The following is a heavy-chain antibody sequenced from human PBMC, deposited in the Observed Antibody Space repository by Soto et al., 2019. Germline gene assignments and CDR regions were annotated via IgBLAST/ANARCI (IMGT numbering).Heavy chain of an antibody. CDR3: ARLVDTADFDY. J-gene: IGHJ4*02. D-gene: IGHD5-18*01. CDR2: IIPILGIA. Sequence: QVQLVQSGAEVKKPGSSVKVSCKASGGTFSSYTISWVRQAPGQGLEWMGRIIPILGIANYAEKFQGRVTITADKSTSTAYMELSSLRSEDTAVYYCARLVDTADFDYWGQGPLVPVSS. V-gene: IGHV1-69*02. CDR1: GGTFSSYT.